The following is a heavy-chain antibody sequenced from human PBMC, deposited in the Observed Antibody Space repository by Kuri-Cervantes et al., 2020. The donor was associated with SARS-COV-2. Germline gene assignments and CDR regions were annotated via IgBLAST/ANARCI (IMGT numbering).Heavy chain of an antibody. D-gene: IGHD2-2*01. J-gene: IGHJ3*02. Sequence: GSVKVSCKVSGYIVNELYMHWVRQAPGKGLEWMGGFDHEYGEIIYAQKFQGRVTMTEDTSTDTEYMELRRLRSDDTAVYYCARPRGIVVVPAAIGGAFDIWGQGTMFTVSS. CDR2: FDHEYGEI. CDR3: ARPRGIVVVPAAIGGAFDI. V-gene: IGHV1-24*01. CDR1: GYIVNELY.